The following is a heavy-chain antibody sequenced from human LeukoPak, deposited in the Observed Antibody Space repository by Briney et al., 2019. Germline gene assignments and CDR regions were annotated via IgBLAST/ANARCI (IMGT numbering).Heavy chain of an antibody. D-gene: IGHD3-22*01. CDR2: IYYSGST. V-gene: IGHV4-39*01. CDR3: ARPAANYYDSSDY. CDR1: GGPISSSSYY. Sequence: SETLSLTCTVPGGPISSSSYYWGWLRQPPGKGLEWIGSIYYSGSTYYNPSLKSRVTISVDTSKNQFSLKLSSGTAADTAVYYCARPAANYYDSSDYWGQGTLVTVSS. J-gene: IGHJ4*02.